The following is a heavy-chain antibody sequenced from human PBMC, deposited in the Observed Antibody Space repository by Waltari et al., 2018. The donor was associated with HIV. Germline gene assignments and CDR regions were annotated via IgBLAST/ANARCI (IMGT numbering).Heavy chain of an antibody. V-gene: IGHV3-33*01. Sequence: VTLMESGGGVVQPGKSLRLSCATSGFTFGSYGITWVRQAPGKGLEWVAVINYDGSNKFYAESVKGRFLISRDNSKNTLFLQMNSLRDEDTGLYYCARDKAPYSSSSAVDYWGQGTLVTVS. D-gene: IGHD6-6*01. CDR2: INYDGSNK. CDR1: GFTFGSYG. CDR3: ARDKAPYSSSSAVDY. J-gene: IGHJ4*02.